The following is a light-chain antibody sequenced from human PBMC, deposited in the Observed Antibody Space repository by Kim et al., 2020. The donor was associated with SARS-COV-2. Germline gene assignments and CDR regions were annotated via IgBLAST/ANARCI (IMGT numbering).Light chain of an antibody. CDR3: CSFTSAVNWM. J-gene: IGLJ3*02. CDR1: ISDKGDYSL. V-gene: IGLV2-23*02. CDR2: DIS. Sequence: GQSITISSSGTISDKGDYSLISWYQQHHGKAPRLIIFDISRRPSGVSGSFSGSKSGNTASLTISGLQPDDEADYFCCSFTSAVNWMFGGGTQLTVL.